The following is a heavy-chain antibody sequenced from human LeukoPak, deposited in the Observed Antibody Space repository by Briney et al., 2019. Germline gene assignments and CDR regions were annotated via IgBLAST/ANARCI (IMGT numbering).Heavy chain of an antibody. Sequence: SETLSLTCAVYGGSFSGYYWSWIRQPPGKGLEWIGEINHSGSTNYNPSLKSRVTISVDTSKNQFSLKLSSVTAADTAVYYCARHSRYSSSWHPDYWGQGTLVTVSS. CDR1: GGSFSGYY. J-gene: IGHJ4*02. V-gene: IGHV4-34*01. CDR3: ARHSRYSSSWHPDY. CDR2: INHSGST. D-gene: IGHD6-13*01.